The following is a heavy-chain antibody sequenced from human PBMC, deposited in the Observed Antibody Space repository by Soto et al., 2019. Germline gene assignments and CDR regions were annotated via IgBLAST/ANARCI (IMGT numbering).Heavy chain of an antibody. D-gene: IGHD3-9*01. J-gene: IGHJ6*03. CDR2: MNPNSGNT. Sequence: GASVKVSCKASGGTFSSYAISWVRQAPGQGLEWMGWMNPNSGNTGYAQKFQGRVTMTRNTSISTAYMELSSPRSEDTAVYYCARRTYDILTGYYNNYYYYYMDVWGKGTTVTVSS. V-gene: IGHV1-8*02. CDR3: ARRTYDILTGYYNNYYYYYMDV. CDR1: GGTFSSYA.